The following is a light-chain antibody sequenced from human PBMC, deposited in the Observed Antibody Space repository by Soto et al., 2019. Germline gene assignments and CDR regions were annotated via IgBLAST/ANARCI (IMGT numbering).Light chain of an antibody. CDR2: GAS. CDR1: QSFHNNY. J-gene: IGKJ3*01. Sequence: EIVLTQSPGTRSLSLGERSTLSCGASQSFHNNYLAWYQHKPGQAPRLLIYGASSRATDIPDRFSGSGSGTDFTLTISRLEPEDFAVYFCQQYGKSLTFGTGTKVDIK. CDR3: QQYGKSLT. V-gene: IGKV3-20*01.